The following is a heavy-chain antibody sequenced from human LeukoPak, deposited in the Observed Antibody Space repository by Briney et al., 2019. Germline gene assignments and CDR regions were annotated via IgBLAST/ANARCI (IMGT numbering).Heavy chain of an antibody. CDR1: GFTFSSYA. CDR2: ISYDGSNK. CDR3: SSYLG. D-gene: IGHD7-27*01. J-gene: IGHJ4*02. Sequence: GSLRLSCAASGFTFSSYAMHWVRQAPGKGLEWVALISYDGSNKYYADSVKGRFTISRDSSKNTLYLQMNSLRAEDTAVYYCSSYLGGGQGTLVTVSS. V-gene: IGHV3-30-3*01.